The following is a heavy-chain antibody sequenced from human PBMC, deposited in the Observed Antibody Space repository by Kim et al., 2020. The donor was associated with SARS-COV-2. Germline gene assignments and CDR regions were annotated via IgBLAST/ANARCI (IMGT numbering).Heavy chain of an antibody. Sequence: GGSLRLSCAASGFTVGGNSMSWVRQAPGKGLEWVSVIYSGGSTYYADSVKGRFTISRDNSKNTLYLQMNSLRAEDTAVYYCASHGTSWWGGMDVWGQGTTVTVSS. D-gene: IGHD2-2*01. J-gene: IGHJ6*02. V-gene: IGHV3-66*02. CDR2: IYSGGST. CDR1: GFTVGGNS. CDR3: ASHGTSWWGGMDV.